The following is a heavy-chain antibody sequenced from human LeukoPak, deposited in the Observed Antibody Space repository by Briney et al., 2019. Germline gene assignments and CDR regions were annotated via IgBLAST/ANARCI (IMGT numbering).Heavy chain of an antibody. CDR2: ISGSGDST. D-gene: IGHD3-10*01. Sequence: GGSLRLSCAASGFTFSSYGMSWVRQGPGKGLEWVSAISGSGDSTFYADSVKVRFIISRDNSRSTLYLQMNSLRADDTAVYYCARHYSSGSGNWLDPWGQGTLVTVSS. CDR3: ARHYSSGSGNWLDP. J-gene: IGHJ5*02. CDR1: GFTFSSYG. V-gene: IGHV3-23*01.